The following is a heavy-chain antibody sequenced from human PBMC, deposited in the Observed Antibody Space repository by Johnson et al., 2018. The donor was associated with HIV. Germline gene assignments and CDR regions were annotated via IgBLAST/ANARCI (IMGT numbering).Heavy chain of an antibody. V-gene: IGHV3-30*14. CDR1: GFTFSNVW. Sequence: VQLVESGGGLVQPGGSLRLSCVASGFTFSNVWMNWVRQAPGKGLEWVTVTSDDGDNKYYADSVNGRFTMSRDRASNSLYLQMNSLRAGDPAVYYCYSRTSISALGAFDIWGQGTMVTVSS. J-gene: IGHJ3*02. CDR2: TSDDGDNK. CDR3: YSRTSISALGAFDI. D-gene: IGHD6-6*01.